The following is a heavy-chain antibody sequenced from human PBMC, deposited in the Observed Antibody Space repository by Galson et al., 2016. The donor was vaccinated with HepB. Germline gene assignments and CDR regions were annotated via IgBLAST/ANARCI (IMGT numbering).Heavy chain of an antibody. CDR1: GYTLTAYY. J-gene: IGHJ3*02. CDR2: INHNTGAT. D-gene: IGHD3-16*01. CDR3: ARDGPLGGKNSLDI. Sequence: SVKVSCKASGYTLTAYYIHWVRQVPGQGPEWIGWINHNTGATHYAQKFQGRVALTRDTSRSTVYMDLRTLTSDDTAVYLCARDGPLGGKNSLDIWGQGTMVTVSS. V-gene: IGHV1-2*02.